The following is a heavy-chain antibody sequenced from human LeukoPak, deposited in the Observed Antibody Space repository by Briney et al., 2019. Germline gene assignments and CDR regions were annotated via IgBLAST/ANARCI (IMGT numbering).Heavy chain of an antibody. Sequence: KPSETLSLTCSVSGDSVSRSDSYWDWIRQPPGKGLEWIGTIYYSGRTYYSPSLKSRVTMSVDPSNNQFSLNLRSVTAADTALYYCARRRYYDGSGYLEWGQGTLLGASS. D-gene: IGHD3-22*01. J-gene: IGHJ1*01. CDR1: GDSVSRSDSY. V-gene: IGHV4-39*01. CDR2: IYYSGRT. CDR3: ARRRYYDGSGYLE.